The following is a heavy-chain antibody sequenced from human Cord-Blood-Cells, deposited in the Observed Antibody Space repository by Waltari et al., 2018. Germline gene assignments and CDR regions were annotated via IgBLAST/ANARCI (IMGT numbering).Heavy chain of an antibody. CDR1: GITFSSWT. CDR2: ISGSGGST. CDR3: AKGRIAAAGFDY. V-gene: IGHV3-23*01. D-gene: IGHD6-13*01. J-gene: IGHJ4*02. Sequence: EVQLLVSGGGLVQPGVSLRLSRAASGITFSSWTRGWVRQAPGKGLEWVSAISGSGGSTYYADSVKGRFTISRDNSKNTLYLQMNSLRAEDTAVYYCAKGRIAAAGFDYWGQGTLVTVSS.